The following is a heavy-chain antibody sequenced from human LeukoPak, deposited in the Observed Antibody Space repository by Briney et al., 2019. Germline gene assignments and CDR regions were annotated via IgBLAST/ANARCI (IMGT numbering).Heavy chain of an antibody. CDR3: TRDRSSGSNWFDP. Sequence: ASVKVSRKASGYTFTSYHMHWVRQAPGQGLEWMGIINPIGGGTTYAQRFQGRVTMTSDTSTSTVYMELTRLTSDDTAVYYCTRDRSSGSNWFDPWGQGTLVTVSS. CDR2: INPIGGGT. D-gene: IGHD6-19*01. V-gene: IGHV1-46*01. J-gene: IGHJ5*02. CDR1: GYTFTSYH.